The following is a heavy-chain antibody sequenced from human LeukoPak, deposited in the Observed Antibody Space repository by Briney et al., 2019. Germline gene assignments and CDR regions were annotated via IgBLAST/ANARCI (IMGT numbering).Heavy chain of an antibody. CDR2: ISSSGSTI. Sequence: PGGSLRLSCAASGFTFSDYYMSWIGQAPGKGLEGVSYISSSGSTIYYADSVKGRFTISRDNAKNSLYLQMNSLRAEDTAVYYCARDRLWYSSSPAMDVWGKGTTVTVSS. V-gene: IGHV3-11*01. D-gene: IGHD6-6*01. J-gene: IGHJ6*04. CDR1: GFTFSDYY. CDR3: ARDRLWYSSSPAMDV.